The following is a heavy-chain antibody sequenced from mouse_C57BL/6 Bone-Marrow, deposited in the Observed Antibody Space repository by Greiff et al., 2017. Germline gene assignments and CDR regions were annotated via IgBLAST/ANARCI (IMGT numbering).Heavy chain of an antibody. D-gene: IGHD1-2*01. CDR3: ASYGGYCFDY. Sequence: QVQLQQPGAELVKPGASVKLSCKASGYTFTSYWMQWVKQRPGQGLEWIGEIDPSDSYTNYNQKFKGKATLTVDTSSSTAYMQLSSLTSEDSAVYYCASYGGYCFDYWGQGTTLTVSS. J-gene: IGHJ2*01. V-gene: IGHV1-50*01. CDR1: GYTFTSYW. CDR2: IDPSDSYT.